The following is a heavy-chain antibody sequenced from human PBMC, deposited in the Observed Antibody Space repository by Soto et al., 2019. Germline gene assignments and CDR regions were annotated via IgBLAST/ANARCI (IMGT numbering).Heavy chain of an antibody. J-gene: IGHJ3*02. Sequence: QVQLVESGGGVVQPGRSLRLSCAASGFTFSSHGMHWVRQAPGKGLEWVAFIWYDGSNKYYADSVKGRFTISRDNSEHTLYRQMNSLRAEDTAVYYCARDGQSAAAYAFDIWGQGTMVTVSS. V-gene: IGHV3-33*01. CDR1: GFTFSSHG. CDR3: ARDGQSAAAYAFDI. D-gene: IGHD6-13*01. CDR2: IWYDGSNK.